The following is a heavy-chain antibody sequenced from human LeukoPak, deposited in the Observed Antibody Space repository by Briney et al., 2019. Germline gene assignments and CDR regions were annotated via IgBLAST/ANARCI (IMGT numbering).Heavy chain of an antibody. V-gene: IGHV4-30-2*01. CDR3: ARDLTTVGYYYMDV. J-gene: IGHJ6*03. CDR1: GGSISSGGYY. CDR2: IYHSGST. D-gene: IGHD4-23*01. Sequence: SETLSLTCTVSGGSISSGGYYWSWIRQPPGKGLEWIGYIYHSGSTYYNPSLKSRVTISVDRSKNQFSLKLSSVTAADTAVYYCARDLTTVGYYYMDVWGKGTTVTVSS.